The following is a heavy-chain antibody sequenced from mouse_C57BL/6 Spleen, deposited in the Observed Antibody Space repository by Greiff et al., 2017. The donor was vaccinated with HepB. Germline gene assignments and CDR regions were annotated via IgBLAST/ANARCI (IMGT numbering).Heavy chain of an antibody. CDR3: ARAGLRREYYFDY. V-gene: IGHV5-17*01. Sequence: EVQRVESGGGLVKPGGSLKLSCAASGFTFSDYGMHWVRQAPEKGLEWVAYISSGSSTIYYADTVKGRFTISRDNAKNTLFLQMTSLRSEDTALYYCARAGLRREYYFDYWGQGTTLTVSS. J-gene: IGHJ2*01. CDR1: GFTFSDYG. D-gene: IGHD2-4*01. CDR2: ISSGSSTI.